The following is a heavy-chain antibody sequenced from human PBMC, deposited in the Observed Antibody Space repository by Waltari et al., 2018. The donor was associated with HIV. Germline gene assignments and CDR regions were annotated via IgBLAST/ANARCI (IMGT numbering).Heavy chain of an antibody. D-gene: IGHD4-17*01. J-gene: IGHJ4*02. Sequence: EVQLVESGGGLVQPGGSLRLSCTASGFTFSTYWMSWVRQAPGKCLGWVANIRQDGSEKYYVDSVEGRFTISRDNAKTSLYLQMNSLRAEDTAVYYCARVMTTVTFFDYWGQGTLVTISS. CDR1: GFTFSTYW. CDR2: IRQDGSEK. CDR3: ARVMTTVTFFDY. V-gene: IGHV3-7*01.